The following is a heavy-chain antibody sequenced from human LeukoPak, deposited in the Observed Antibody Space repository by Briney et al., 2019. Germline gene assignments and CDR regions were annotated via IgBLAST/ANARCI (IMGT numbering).Heavy chain of an antibody. CDR2: IYYSGST. CDR1: GGSISSSSYY. Sequence: SETLSLTCTVSGGSISSSSYYWGWIRQPPGKGLEWIGTIYYSGSTNYNPSLKSRVTISVDTSKNQFSLKLSSVTAADTAVYYCARDCSSTSCSLDYWGQGTLVTVSS. V-gene: IGHV4-39*07. D-gene: IGHD2-2*01. J-gene: IGHJ4*02. CDR3: ARDCSSTSCSLDY.